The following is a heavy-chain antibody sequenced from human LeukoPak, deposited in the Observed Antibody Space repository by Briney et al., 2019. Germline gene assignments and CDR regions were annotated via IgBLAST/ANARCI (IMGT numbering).Heavy chain of an antibody. J-gene: IGHJ4*02. CDR1: GGSFSGYY. D-gene: IGHD2-21*02. CDR2: INHSGST. V-gene: IGHV4-34*01. CDR3: ATRGVVVVTARPYYFDY. Sequence: SETLSLTRAVYGGSFSGYYWSGIRQPPGKGLEWIGEINHSGSTNYNPSPKIRVTISVDTSKNQSSLKLSSVTAADTAVYYCATRGVVVVTARPYYFDYCGQGTLVTVSS.